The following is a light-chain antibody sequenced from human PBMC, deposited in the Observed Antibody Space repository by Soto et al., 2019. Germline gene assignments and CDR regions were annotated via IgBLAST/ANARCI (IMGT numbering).Light chain of an antibody. V-gene: IGLV2-14*03. CDR2: DVA. J-gene: IGLJ2*01. CDR3: SSCTSSSTPVV. Sequence: QSALTQPASVSGSPGQSIAISCTGTSSDIGGYNCVSWYQQHPGKAPKLMIYDVASRPSGISNRFSGSKSGNTASLTISGLQSEDEADFYCSSCTSSSTPVVFGGGPKLTVL. CDR1: SSDIGGYNC.